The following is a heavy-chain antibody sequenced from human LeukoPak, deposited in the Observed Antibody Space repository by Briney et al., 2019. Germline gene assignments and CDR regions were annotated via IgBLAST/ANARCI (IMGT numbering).Heavy chain of an antibody. D-gene: IGHD2-15*01. CDR1: GFTFSSYG. V-gene: IGHV3-64*01. CDR2: ISSNGGST. CDR3: ARGGGYCSGGSCYSLRAFDI. Sequence: GGSLRLSCAASGFTFSSYGMHWVRQAPGKGLEYVSAISSNGGSTYYANSVKGRFTISRDNSKNTLYLQMGSLRAEDMAVYYCARGGGYCSGGSCYSLRAFDIWGQGTMVTVSS. J-gene: IGHJ3*02.